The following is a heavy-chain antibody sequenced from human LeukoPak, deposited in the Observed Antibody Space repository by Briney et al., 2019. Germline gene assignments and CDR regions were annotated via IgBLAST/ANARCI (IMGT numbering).Heavy chain of an antibody. J-gene: IGHJ2*01. CDR2: ISGPGDNT. CDR1: GFTFSTYA. D-gene: IGHD3-10*01. CDR3: VKRRCYNKNWYFDF. Sequence: GGSLRLPFAVSGFTFSTYAMSWVRQSPGKGLEWVSAISGPGDNTYYADSVKGRFTISSDNSKATVYLQVNSLRAEDTASYYCVKRRCYNKNWYFDFWGRGTLVTVSS. V-gene: IGHV3-23*01.